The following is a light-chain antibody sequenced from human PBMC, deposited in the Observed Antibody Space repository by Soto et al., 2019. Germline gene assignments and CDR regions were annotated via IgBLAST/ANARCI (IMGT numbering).Light chain of an antibody. Sequence: AIQLTQSPSSLSASVGDRVTITCRASQGISSALAWYQQKPGKAPKLLIYDASRLESGDPSRFSGSGSGTDFTLTISSLQPEDFATYYCQKFNSYPFTFGPGTKVDIK. CDR3: QKFNSYPFT. V-gene: IGKV1-13*02. CDR2: DAS. J-gene: IGKJ3*01. CDR1: QGISSA.